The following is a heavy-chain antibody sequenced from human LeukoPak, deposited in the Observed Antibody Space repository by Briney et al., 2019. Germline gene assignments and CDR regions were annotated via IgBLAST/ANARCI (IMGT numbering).Heavy chain of an antibody. D-gene: IGHD2-8*01. J-gene: IGHJ4*02. V-gene: IGHV3-9*01. CDR3: ARNSNGMSN. CDR1: GFTFDDYA. Sequence: GGSLRLSCAASGFTFDDYAMHWVRQAPGKGLEWVSGISWNSGSIGYADSVKGRFTISRDNAKNTLYLQMSSLRAEDTAMYYCARNSNGMSNWGQGTLVIVSS. CDR2: ISWNSGSI.